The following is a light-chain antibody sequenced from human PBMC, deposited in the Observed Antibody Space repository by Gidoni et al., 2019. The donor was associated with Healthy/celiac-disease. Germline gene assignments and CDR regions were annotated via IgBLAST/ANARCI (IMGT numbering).Light chain of an antibody. J-gene: IGKJ1*01. CDR3: QQRRNWPPT. CDR1: QSLSSY. Sequence: EVVLTRSPATLSLSPGERATLSCRASQSLSSYLAWYQQKPGQAPRLLLYDASNRATGIPARFSGSGSGTDFTLTISSLEPEDFAVYYCQQRRNWPPTFGQGTKVEIK. CDR2: DAS. V-gene: IGKV3-11*01.